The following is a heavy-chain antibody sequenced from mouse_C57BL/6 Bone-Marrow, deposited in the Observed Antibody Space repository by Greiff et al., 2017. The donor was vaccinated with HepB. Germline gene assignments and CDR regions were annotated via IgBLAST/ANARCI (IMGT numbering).Heavy chain of an antibody. D-gene: IGHD1-1*01. CDR2: INPGSGGT. CDR3: ARSWRDGGYFDV. CDR1: GYAFTNYL. V-gene: IGHV1-54*01. J-gene: IGHJ1*03. Sequence: VKLMESGAELVRPGTSVKVSCKASGYAFTNYLIEWVKQRPGQGLEWIGVINPGSGGTNYNEKFKGKATLTADKSSSTAYMQLSSLTSEDSAVYFCARSWRDGGYFDVWGTGTTVTVSS.